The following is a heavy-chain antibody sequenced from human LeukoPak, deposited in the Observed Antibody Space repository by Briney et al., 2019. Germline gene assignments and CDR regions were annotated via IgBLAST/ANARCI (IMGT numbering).Heavy chain of an antibody. CDR3: ARAVSINYYGSGSNAFDI. J-gene: IGHJ3*02. D-gene: IGHD3-10*01. V-gene: IGHV1-18*01. CDR2: ISAYNGNT. CDR1: GYTFTSYG. Sequence: ASVKVSCKASGYTFTSYGISWVRQAPGQGLEWMGWISAYNGNTNYAQKLQGRVTMTTDTSTSTAYMELSSLRSEDTAVYYCARAVSINYYGSGSNAFDIWGQGTMVTVSS.